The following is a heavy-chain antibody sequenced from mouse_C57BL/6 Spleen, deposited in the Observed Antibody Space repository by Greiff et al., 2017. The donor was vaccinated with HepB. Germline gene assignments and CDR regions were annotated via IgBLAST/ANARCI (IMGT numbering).Heavy chain of an antibody. Sequence: EVKVVESGGGLVKPGGSLKLSCAASGFTFSSYAMSWVRQTPEKRLEWVATISDGGSYTYYPDNVKGRFTISRDNAKNNLYLQMSHLKSEDTAMYYCAREREDYYAMDYWGQGTSVTVSS. CDR1: GFTFSSYA. CDR2: ISDGGSYT. V-gene: IGHV5-4*01. J-gene: IGHJ4*01. CDR3: AREREDYYAMDY.